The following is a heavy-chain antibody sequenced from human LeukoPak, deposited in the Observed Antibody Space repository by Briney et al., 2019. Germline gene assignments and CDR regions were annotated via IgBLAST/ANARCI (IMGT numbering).Heavy chain of an antibody. CDR3: ARGPYYYDSSGYYREDFDY. D-gene: IGHD3-22*01. V-gene: IGHV1-46*01. Sequence: ASVKVSCKASGYTFTSYYMHWVRQAPGQGLEWMGIINPSGGSTSYAQKFQGRVTMTRDTSTSTVYMELSSLRSEDTAVYYCARGPYYYDSSGYYREDFDYWGQGTLVTVSS. CDR2: INPSGGST. CDR1: GYTFTSYY. J-gene: IGHJ4*02.